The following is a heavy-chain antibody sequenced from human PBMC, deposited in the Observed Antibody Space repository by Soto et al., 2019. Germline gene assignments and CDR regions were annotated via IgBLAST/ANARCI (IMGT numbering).Heavy chain of an antibody. V-gene: IGHV3-53*01. J-gene: IGHJ6*02. D-gene: IGHD4-4*01. Sequence: GFLRLSGKVSGMNVDDYHLTWVRQAPGRGLEWVSILYRGGYIRYRDSVLGRFTISRDTSKNTLYLQMSYLTVEDTATYYCARPDENSFPSGLDVWGQGTTVTVSS. CDR3: ARPDENSFPSGLDV. CDR2: LYRGGYI. CDR1: GMNVDDYH.